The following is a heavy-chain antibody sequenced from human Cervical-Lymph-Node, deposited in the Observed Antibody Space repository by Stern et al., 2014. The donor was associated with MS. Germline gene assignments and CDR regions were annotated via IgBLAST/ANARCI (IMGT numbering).Heavy chain of an antibody. D-gene: IGHD3/OR15-3a*01. J-gene: IGHJ6*02. CDR2: IHHTGTT. CDR1: DDSIISTNW. CDR3: ARERADDYLSWTITYFYFATDV. Sequence: QVQLQESGPGLVNPSGTLSLTCTVSDDSIISTNWWSWVRQSPGKGLEWIGEIHHTGTTNYNPSLQSRVTISIDASQTQFSLKLASVTAADTAVYFCARERADDYLSWTITYFYFATDVWGPGATVIVSS. V-gene: IGHV4-4*02.